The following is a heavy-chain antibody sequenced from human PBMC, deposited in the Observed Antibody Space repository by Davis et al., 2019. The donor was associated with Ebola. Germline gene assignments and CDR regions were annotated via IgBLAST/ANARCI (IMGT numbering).Heavy chain of an antibody. CDR2: IGTAGDT. CDR1: GFTFSRYD. CDR3: ARGGETYYDILTGYNYGMDV. V-gene: IGHV3-13*01. J-gene: IGHJ6*02. Sequence: GGSLRLSCAASGFTFSRYDMHWVRQATGKGLEWVSAIGTAGDTYYPGSVKGRFTISRENAKTSLYLQMNSLRAGDTAVYYCARGGETYYDILTGYNYGMDVWGQGTTVTVSS. D-gene: IGHD3-9*01.